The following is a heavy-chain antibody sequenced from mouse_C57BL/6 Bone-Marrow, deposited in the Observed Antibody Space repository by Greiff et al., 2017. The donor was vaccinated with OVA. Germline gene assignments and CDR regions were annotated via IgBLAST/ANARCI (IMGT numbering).Heavy chain of an antibody. Sequence: VQLQQPGAELVMPGASVKLSCKASGYTFTSYWMHWVKQRPGQGLEWIGEIDPSDSYTNYNQKFKGKSTLTVDQSSSTAYMQLSSLTSEDSAVDYCARGDYDYDAFDYWGQGTTLTVSA. CDR3: ARGDYDYDAFDY. J-gene: IGHJ2*01. D-gene: IGHD2-4*01. CDR2: IDPSDSYT. CDR1: GYTFTSYW. V-gene: IGHV1-69*01.